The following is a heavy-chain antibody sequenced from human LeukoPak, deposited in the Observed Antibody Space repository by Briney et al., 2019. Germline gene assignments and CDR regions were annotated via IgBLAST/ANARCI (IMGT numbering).Heavy chain of an antibody. V-gene: IGHV3-53*01. CDR2: LYSGAGT. CDR1: GFTVSSNY. CDR3: ATLYGSARGAFDS. D-gene: IGHD3-10*01. J-gene: IGHJ4*02. Sequence: GGSLRLSCAASGFTVSSNYMTWVRQAPGKGLEWVSVLYSGAGTYYADSVKGRFTISRDNSKNTLYLQMNSLRAEDTAVYYCATLYGSARGAFDSWGQGTLVTVSS.